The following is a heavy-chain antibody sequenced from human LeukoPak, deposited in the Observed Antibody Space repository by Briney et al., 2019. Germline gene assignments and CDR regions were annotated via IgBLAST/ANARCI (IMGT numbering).Heavy chain of an antibody. CDR2: IYSGGST. D-gene: IGHD3-10*01. Sequence: GGSLRLSCAASGFTVSSNYMSWVRQAPGKGLEWVSDIYSGGSTYYADSVKGRFTISRDNSKNTLYLQMNSLRAEDTAVYYCARADYYGSGSFDYWGQGTLVTVSS. CDR3: ARADYYGSGSFDY. V-gene: IGHV3-53*01. CDR1: GFTVSSNY. J-gene: IGHJ4*02.